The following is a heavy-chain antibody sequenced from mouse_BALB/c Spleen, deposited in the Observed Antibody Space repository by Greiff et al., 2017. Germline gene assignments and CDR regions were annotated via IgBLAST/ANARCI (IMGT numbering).Heavy chain of an antibody. D-gene: IGHD1-1*01. V-gene: IGHV1-4*02. J-gene: IGHJ2*01. CDR2: INPSSGYT. CDR3: ARKGYYGSSSIFDY. Sequence: VQLQQSAAELARPGASVKMSCKASGYTFTSYTMHWVKQRPGQGLEWIGYINPSSGYTGYNQKFKDKTTLTADKSSSTAYMQLSSLTSEDSAVYYCARKGYYGSSSIFDYWGQGTTLTVSA. CDR1: GYTFTSYT.